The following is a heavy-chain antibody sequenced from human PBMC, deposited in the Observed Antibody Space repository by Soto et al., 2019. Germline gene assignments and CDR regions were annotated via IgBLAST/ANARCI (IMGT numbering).Heavy chain of an antibody. D-gene: IGHD3-22*01. Sequence: GGSLRLSCAASGFTFSSYSMNWVRQAPGKGLEWVSYISSSSSTIYYADSVKGRFTISRDNAKNSLYLQMNSLRDEDTAVYYCARDGWYYYDSSGYYPIDYWGQGTLVTVSS. CDR1: GFTFSSYS. CDR2: ISSSSSTI. J-gene: IGHJ4*02. CDR3: ARDGWYYYDSSGYYPIDY. V-gene: IGHV3-48*02.